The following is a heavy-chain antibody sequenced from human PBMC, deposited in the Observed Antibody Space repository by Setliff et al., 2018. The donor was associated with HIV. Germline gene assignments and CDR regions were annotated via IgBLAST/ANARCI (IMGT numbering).Heavy chain of an antibody. CDR2: IYYSGST. Sequence: SETLSLTCTVSGGSISSSTYYWGWIRQPPGKGLEWIGTIYYSGSTYYNPSLKSRLTISVDTSKNQFSLKLSSVTAADKAVYYCARRDGYSYGFYFDYWGQGTLVTVSS. CDR1: GGSISSSTYY. D-gene: IGHD5-18*01. CDR3: ARRDGYSYGFYFDY. V-gene: IGHV4-39*01. J-gene: IGHJ4*02.